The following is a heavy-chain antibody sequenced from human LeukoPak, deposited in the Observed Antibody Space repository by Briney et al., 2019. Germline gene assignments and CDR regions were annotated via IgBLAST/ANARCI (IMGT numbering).Heavy chain of an antibody. CDR2: IKSKTDGGTT. V-gene: IGHV3-15*01. J-gene: IGHJ4*02. CDR1: GFTFSNAW. CDR3: TTEDCSSTSCYTGDY. Sequence: PGGSLRLSCAASGFTFSNAWMSWVRQAPGRGLEWVGRIKSKTDGGTTDYAAPVKGRFTISRDDSKNTLYLQMNSLKTEDTAVYYCTTEDCSSTSCYTGDYWGQGTLVTVSS. D-gene: IGHD2-2*02.